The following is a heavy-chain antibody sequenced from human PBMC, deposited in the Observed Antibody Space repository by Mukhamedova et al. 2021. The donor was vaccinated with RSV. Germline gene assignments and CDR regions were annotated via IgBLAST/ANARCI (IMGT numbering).Heavy chain of an antibody. Sequence: SSGINAEYMGRQPPGKGLEWIGYIYYSGSTNYNPSLKSRVTISVDTSKNQFSLKLSSVTAADTAVYYCARVGVRLWFGELLYYFYYWGQGTLVNVS. J-gene: IGHJ4*02. CDR1: SSGINA. D-gene: IGHD3-10*01. CDR3: ARVGVRLWFGELLYYFYY. CDR2: IYYSGST. V-gene: IGHV4-61*01.